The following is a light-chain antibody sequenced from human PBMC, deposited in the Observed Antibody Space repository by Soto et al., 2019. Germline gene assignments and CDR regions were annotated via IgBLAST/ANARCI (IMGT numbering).Light chain of an antibody. V-gene: IGKV1-5*03. J-gene: IGKJ1*01. CDR3: QQYSTFWT. CDR1: QMIYTW. Sequence: DIQMTQSPSTLSASVGDRVTITCRASQMIYTWLAWYQQKPGKAPKLLIYEASSLDVGVPSRFSGSGSGTEFTLTISSLRLEDFATYYCQQYSTFWTFGQGTKV. CDR2: EAS.